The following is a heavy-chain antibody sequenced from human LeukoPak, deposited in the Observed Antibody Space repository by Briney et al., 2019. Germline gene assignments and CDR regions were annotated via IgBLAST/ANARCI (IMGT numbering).Heavy chain of an antibody. D-gene: IGHD6-19*01. CDR1: GLTFSSYS. V-gene: IGHV3-21*01. CDR2: ISSSGSNI. CDR3: ARGYSSGPDY. J-gene: IGHJ4*02. Sequence: PGGSLRLSCAASGLTFSSYSVKWVRQAPGKGLEWVSSISSSGSNIHYADSVKGRFTISRDNAENSLYLQMTSLRAEDTAMYYCARGYSSGPDYWGQGTLVTVSS.